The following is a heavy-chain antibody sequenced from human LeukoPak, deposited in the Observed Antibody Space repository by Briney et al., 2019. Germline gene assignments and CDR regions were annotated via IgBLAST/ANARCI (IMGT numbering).Heavy chain of an antibody. CDR1: GGTFSSYA. CDR2: IIPIFGTA. Sequence: SVKVSCKASGGTFSSYAISWVRQAPGQGLEWMGGIIPIFGTANYAQKFQGRVTITADKSTSTAYMQLSSLRSEDTAVYYCAKNLWFGELVPYYYMDVWGKGTTVTVSS. D-gene: IGHD3-10*01. CDR3: AKNLWFGELVPYYYMDV. J-gene: IGHJ6*03. V-gene: IGHV1-69*06.